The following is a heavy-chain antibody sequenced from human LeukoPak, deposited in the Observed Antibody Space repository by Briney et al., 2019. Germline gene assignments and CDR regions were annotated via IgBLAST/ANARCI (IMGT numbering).Heavy chain of an antibody. Sequence: PSDPLSLTCAVYGGSFSGYYWSWIRQPPGKGLEWIGYIYYSGSSNYNPSLKSRVTISVDTTKNQFSLKLSSVTAADTAVYYCARDDYGDYVRAFDIWGQGTMVTVSS. CDR1: GGSFSGYY. D-gene: IGHD4-17*01. CDR3: ARDDYGDYVRAFDI. V-gene: IGHV4-59*01. CDR2: IYYSGSS. J-gene: IGHJ3*02.